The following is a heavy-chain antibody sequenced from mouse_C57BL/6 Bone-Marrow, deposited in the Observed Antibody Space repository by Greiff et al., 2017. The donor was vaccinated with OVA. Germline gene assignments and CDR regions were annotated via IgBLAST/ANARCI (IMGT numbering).Heavy chain of an antibody. Sequence: QVHVKQSGAELARPGASVKLSCKASGYTFTSYGISWVKQRTGQGLEWIGEIYPRSGNTYYNEKFKGKATLTADKASSTAYMELRSLTSEDSAVYFCARTRLLYYYAMDYWGQGTSATVSS. CDR3: ARTRLLYYYAMDY. V-gene: IGHV1-81*01. CDR2: IYPRSGNT. CDR1: GYTFTSYG. J-gene: IGHJ4*01. D-gene: IGHD6-1*01.